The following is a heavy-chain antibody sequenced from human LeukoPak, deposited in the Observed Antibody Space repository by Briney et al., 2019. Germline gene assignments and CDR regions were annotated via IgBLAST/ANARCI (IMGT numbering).Heavy chain of an antibody. CDR2: IYHSGST. CDR3: AREGSDYYGSGSYYRSYYYYMDV. CDR1: GYSISSGYY. Sequence: SETLSLTCTVSGYSISSGYYWGWIRQPPGKGLEWIGNIYHSGSTYYNPSLKSRVTISVDTSKNQFSLKLSSVTAADTAVYYCAREGSDYYGSGSYYRSYYYYMDVWGKGTTVTISS. J-gene: IGHJ6*03. V-gene: IGHV4-38-2*02. D-gene: IGHD3-10*01.